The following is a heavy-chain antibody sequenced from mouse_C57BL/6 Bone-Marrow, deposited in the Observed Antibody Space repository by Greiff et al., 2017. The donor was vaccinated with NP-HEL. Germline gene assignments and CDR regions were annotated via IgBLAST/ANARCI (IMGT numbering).Heavy chain of an antibody. CDR2: IDPENGDT. D-gene: IGHD1-1*01. CDR3: TTVYYGSSLYAMDY. CDR1: GFNIKDDY. V-gene: IGHV14-4*01. Sequence: EVQLQQSGAELVRPGASVKLSCTASGFNIKDDYMHWVKQRPEQGLEWIGWIDPENGDTEYASKFQGKATITADTSSNTAYLQLSSLTSEDTAVYYCTTVYYGSSLYAMDYWGQGTSVTVSS. J-gene: IGHJ4*01.